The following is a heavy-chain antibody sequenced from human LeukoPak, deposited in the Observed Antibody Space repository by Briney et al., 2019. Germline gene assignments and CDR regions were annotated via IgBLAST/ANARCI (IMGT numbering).Heavy chain of an antibody. D-gene: IGHD2-21*02. CDR2: INHSGST. Sequence: PSETLSLTCAVYGGSFSGYYWSWIRQPPGKGLEWIGEINHSGSTNYNPSLKSRVTISVDTSKNQFSLKLSSVTAADTAVYYCARGRLNFDYWGQGTLVTASS. J-gene: IGHJ4*02. CDR3: ARGRLNFDY. V-gene: IGHV4-34*01. CDR1: GGSFSGYY.